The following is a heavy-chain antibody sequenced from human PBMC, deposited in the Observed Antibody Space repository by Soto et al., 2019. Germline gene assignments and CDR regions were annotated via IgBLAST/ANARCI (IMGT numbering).Heavy chain of an antibody. D-gene: IGHD3-22*01. V-gene: IGHV2-70*01. Sequence: SGPTLVNPTQTLTLTCTFSGFSLSTNLMCVGWIRQPPGKALEWLALINWDDDEYYNKSLKTRLTISKDTSKNQVVLTLTNMDPVDTATYYCARIRDSRYRDFDFWGPGTLVTVSS. CDR2: INWDDDE. CDR1: GFSLSTNLMC. J-gene: IGHJ4*02. CDR3: ARIRDSRYRDFDF.